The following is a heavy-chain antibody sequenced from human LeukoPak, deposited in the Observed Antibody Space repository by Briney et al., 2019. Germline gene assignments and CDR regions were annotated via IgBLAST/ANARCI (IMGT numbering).Heavy chain of an antibody. V-gene: IGHV1-2*02. CDR1: GYTFTGYY. Sequence: ASVNVSCKASGYTFTGYYMHWVRQAPGQGLEWMGWINPNSGGTNYAQKFQGRVTITRDTSISTAYMELSRLRSDDAAVYYCARDTDYYDSSGYYEHVFDYWGQGTLVTVSS. J-gene: IGHJ4*02. CDR3: ARDTDYYDSSGYYEHVFDY. CDR2: INPNSGGT. D-gene: IGHD3-22*01.